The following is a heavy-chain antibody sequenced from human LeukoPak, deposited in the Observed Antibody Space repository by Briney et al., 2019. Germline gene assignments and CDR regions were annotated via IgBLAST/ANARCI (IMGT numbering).Heavy chain of an antibody. J-gene: IGHJ4*02. CDR3: ARVLSVALAASH. CDR1: GFTFESYW. CDR2: IRQLGSEI. V-gene: IGHV3-7*01. D-gene: IGHD2-15*01. Sequence: PGGSLRLSXVASGFTFESYWMSWYRQFPGRGLEWVANIRQLGSEIYYADSVRGRFTISRDDANNSLFLHMSSVRADDAGVYYCARVLSVALAASHWGRGTLVAVSS.